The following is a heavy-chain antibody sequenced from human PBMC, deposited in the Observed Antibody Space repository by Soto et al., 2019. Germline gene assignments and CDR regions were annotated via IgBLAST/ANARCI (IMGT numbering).Heavy chain of an antibody. J-gene: IGHJ4*02. CDR1: GFTFNNYA. CDR3: AKDRLAGNFDY. Sequence: GGSLRLSCAASGFTFNNYAMNWVRQAPGKGLEWVATISATGGSTYYADSVKGRFTISRDNSKNTLYVQMNGLRVEDAAVYYCAKDRLAGNFDYWGQGTQVTVSS. V-gene: IGHV3-23*01. CDR2: ISATGGST.